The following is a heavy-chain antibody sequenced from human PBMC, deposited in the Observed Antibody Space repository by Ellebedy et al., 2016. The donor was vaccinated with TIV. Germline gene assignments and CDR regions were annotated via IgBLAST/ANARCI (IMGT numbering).Heavy chain of an antibody. V-gene: IGHV3-53*01. D-gene: IGHD1-26*01. Sequence: GGSLRLSCVVSGFSISSNYMSWVRQAPGKGLEWVSIIYSAGNTYYADSAKGRFTISRDTSKNTLYLQLNSLGGEDTAVYYCARVDLGLAFHYWGRGALVTVSS. CDR2: IYSAGNT. J-gene: IGHJ4*02. CDR3: ARVDLGLAFHY. CDR1: GFSISSNY.